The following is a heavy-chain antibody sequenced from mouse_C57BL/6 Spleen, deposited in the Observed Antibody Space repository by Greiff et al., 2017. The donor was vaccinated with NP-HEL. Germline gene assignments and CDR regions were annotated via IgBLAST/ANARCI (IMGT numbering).Heavy chain of an antibody. V-gene: IGHV1-81*01. D-gene: IGHD4-1*01. CDR1: GYTFTSYG. Sequence: VKLLESGAELARPGASVKLSCKASGYTFTSYGISWVKQRTGQGLEWIGEIYPRSGNTYYNEKFKGKATLTADKSSSTAYMELRSLTSEDSAVYFCARSGTYDGYAMDYWGQGTSVTVSS. CDR2: IYPRSGNT. J-gene: IGHJ4*01. CDR3: ARSGTYDGYAMDY.